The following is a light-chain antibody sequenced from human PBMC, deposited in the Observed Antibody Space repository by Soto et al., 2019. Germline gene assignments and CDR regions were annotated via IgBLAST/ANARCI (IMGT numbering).Light chain of an antibody. CDR2: GAS. CDR3: QQYGSLIT. V-gene: IGKV3-20*01. CDR1: QSVGSSY. Sequence: EIVLTQSPGTLSLSPGERATLSCRASQSVGSSYLAWYQQKPGQAPRLLIYGASSRATGIPDRFSGSGSGTDFTLTISRLEPEDFAVYYCQQYGSLITFGHGTRLEIK. J-gene: IGKJ5*01.